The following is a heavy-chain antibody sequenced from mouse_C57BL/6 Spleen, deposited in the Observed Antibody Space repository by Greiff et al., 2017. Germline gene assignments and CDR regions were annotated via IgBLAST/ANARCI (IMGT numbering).Heavy chain of an antibody. Sequence: EVMLVESGGGLVQPGGSMKLSCAASGFTFSDAWMAWVRPSPAKGLEWVAEIRNNANNHATSYAESVKGRFTISRDDSKSSVYLQMNSLRAEDTGIYYCTRQLGHWFAYWGQGTLVTVSA. CDR1: GFTFSDAW. V-gene: IGHV6-6*01. CDR3: TRQLGHWFAY. CDR2: IRNNANNHAT. J-gene: IGHJ3*01. D-gene: IGHD4-1*02.